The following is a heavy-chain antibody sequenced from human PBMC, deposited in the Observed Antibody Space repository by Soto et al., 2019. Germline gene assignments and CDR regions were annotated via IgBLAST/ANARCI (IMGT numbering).Heavy chain of an antibody. V-gene: IGHV1-58*01. D-gene: IGHD3-3*01. J-gene: IGHJ4*02. Sequence: QMQLVQSGPEVKKPGTSVKVSCKASGFTFTSSAVQWVRQARGQRLEWIGWIVVGSGNTNYAQKFQERVTITRDMSTSTAYMELSSLRSEDTAVYYCAATRGSGATLNFDYWGQGTLVTVSS. CDR2: IVVGSGNT. CDR1: GFTFTSSA. CDR3: AATRGSGATLNFDY.